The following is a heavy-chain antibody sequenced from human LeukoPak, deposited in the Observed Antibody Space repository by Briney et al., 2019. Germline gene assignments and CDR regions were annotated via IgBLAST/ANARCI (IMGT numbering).Heavy chain of an antibody. CDR1: GFTFSSYA. J-gene: IGHJ5*02. V-gene: IGHV3-23*01. CDR3: AKHSGSDSGYWFDP. Sequence: PGGSLRLFCAASGFTFSSYAMTWVRQSPGKGLEWVSTMSGGGTSTFYADSLKGRCTISRDNSKSTMYLQMNNPRAEDTAVYYCAKHSGSDSGYWFDPWGQGTLVTVSS. CDR2: MSGGGTST. D-gene: IGHD5-12*01.